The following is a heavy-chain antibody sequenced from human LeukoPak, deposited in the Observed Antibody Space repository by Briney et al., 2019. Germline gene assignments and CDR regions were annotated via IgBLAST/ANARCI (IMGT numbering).Heavy chain of an antibody. CDR3: ARDDCSSISCYHNWFDP. CDR1: GFTFSSYW. D-gene: IGHD2-2*01. V-gene: IGHV3-7*01. Sequence: GGSLRLSCAASGFTFSSYWMSWVRKAPGKGLEWVANIKQGGSEKYYVDSVKGRFTISRDNAKNSLYLQMNSLRAEDTAVYYCARDDCSSISCYHNWFDPWGQGTLVTVSS. CDR2: IKQGGSEK. J-gene: IGHJ5*02.